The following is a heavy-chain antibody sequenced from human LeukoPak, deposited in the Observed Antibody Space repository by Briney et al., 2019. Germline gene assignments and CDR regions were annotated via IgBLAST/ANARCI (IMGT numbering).Heavy chain of an antibody. V-gene: IGHV7-4-1*02. CDR1: GYTFTGYY. CDR3: ARDRGDFWSGYPIDYFDY. Sequence: ASVKVSCKASGYTFTGYYMHWVRQAPGQGLEWMGWINTNTGNPTYAQGFTGRFVFSLDTSVSAAYLQISSLKAEDTAVYYCARDRGDFWSGYPIDYFDYWGQGTLVTVSS. CDR2: INTNTGNP. J-gene: IGHJ4*02. D-gene: IGHD3-3*01.